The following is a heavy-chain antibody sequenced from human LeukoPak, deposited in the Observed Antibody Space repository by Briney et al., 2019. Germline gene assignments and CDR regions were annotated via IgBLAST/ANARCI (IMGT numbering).Heavy chain of an antibody. CDR1: GYTFTGYY. V-gene: IGHV1-2*02. Sequence: GASVKVSCKASGYTFTGYYMHWVRQAPGQGLEWMGWINPNSGGTNYAQKFQGRVTMTRDTSISTAYMELSRLRSDDTALYYCARQSSYYYGSGSYHPYYYYYMDVGGKGTTVTISS. J-gene: IGHJ6*03. CDR3: ARQSSYYYGSGSYHPYYYYYMDV. D-gene: IGHD3-10*01. CDR2: INPNSGGT.